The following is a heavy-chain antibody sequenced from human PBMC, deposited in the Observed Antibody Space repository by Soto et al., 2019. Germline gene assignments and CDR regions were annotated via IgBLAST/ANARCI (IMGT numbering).Heavy chain of an antibody. CDR3: ARERIEVGYDPCYGMDV. D-gene: IGHD5-12*01. J-gene: IGHJ6*02. V-gene: IGHV3-21*01. CDR2: ISSSSSYI. CDR1: GFTFSSYS. Sequence: LRLSCAASGFTFSSYSMNWVRQAPGKGLEWVSSISSSSSYIYYADSVKGRFTISRDNAKNSLYLQMNSLRAEDTAVYYCARERIEVGYDPCYGMDVWGQGTTVTVSS.